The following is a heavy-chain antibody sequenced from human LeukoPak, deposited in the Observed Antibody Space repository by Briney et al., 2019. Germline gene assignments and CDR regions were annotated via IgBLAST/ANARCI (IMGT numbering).Heavy chain of an antibody. V-gene: IGHV5-51*01. Sequence: GESLKISCKGSGYRFTNYWIGWVRQMPGKGLEWVGIIYPGDSDIRYSPSFQGQVTISADKSISTAYLQWSGLKASDTAMYYCARQATTYNYMDVWGKGTTVTVSS. D-gene: IGHD1-26*01. J-gene: IGHJ6*03. CDR2: IYPGDSDI. CDR3: ARQATTYNYMDV. CDR1: GYRFTNYW.